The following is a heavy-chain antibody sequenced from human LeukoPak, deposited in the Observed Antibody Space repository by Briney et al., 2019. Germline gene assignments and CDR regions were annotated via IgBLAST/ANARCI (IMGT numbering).Heavy chain of an antibody. CDR3: AALGIAAAGILV. D-gene: IGHD6-13*01. CDR2: IYTSGST. J-gene: IGHJ4*02. CDR1: GGSISSGSYY. V-gene: IGHV4-61*02. Sequence: SETLSLTCTVSGGSISSGSYYWSWIRQPAGRGLEWIGRIYTSGSTNYNPSLKSRVTISVDTSKNQFSLKLSSVTAADTAVYYCAALGIAAAGILVWGQGTLVTVSS.